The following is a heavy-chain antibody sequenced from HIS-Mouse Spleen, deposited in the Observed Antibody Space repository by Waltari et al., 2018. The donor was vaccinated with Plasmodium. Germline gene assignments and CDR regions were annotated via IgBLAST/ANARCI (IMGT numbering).Heavy chain of an antibody. D-gene: IGHD7-27*01. CDR1: GFTFIRCA. CDR2: ISGSGGST. CDR3: AKSSKGTGDLWDY. V-gene: IGHV3-23*01. J-gene: IGHJ4*02. Sequence: VQLLESGGGLVQPGGSLRLSCPASGFTFIRCAMRWVRQAPGNGLEWVAAISGSGGSTYYADSVKGRFTISRDNSKNTLYLQMNSLRAEDTAVYYCAKSSKGTGDLWDYWGQGTLVTVSS.